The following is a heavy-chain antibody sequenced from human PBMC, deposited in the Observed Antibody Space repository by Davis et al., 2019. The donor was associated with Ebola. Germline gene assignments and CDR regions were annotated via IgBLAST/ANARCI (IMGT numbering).Heavy chain of an antibody. V-gene: IGHV4-39*07. D-gene: IGHD6-6*01. J-gene: IGHJ4*02. CDR3: ARLNPRSSSSGYFDY. CDR2: IYYSGST. Sequence: SETLSLTCTVSGGSISSSSYYWGWIRQPPGKGLEWIGSIYYSGSTNYNPSLKSRVTISVDTSKNQFSLKLSSVTAADTAVYYCARLNPRSSSSGYFDYWGQGTLVTISS. CDR1: GGSISSSSYY.